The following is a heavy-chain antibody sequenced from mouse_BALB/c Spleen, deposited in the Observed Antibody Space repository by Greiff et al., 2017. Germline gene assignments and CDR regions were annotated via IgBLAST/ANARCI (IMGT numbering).Heavy chain of an antibody. CDR2: IDPANGNT. Sequence: EVKLMESGAELVKPGASVKLSCTASGFNIKDTYMHWVKQRPEQGLEWIGRIDPANGNTKYDPKFQGKATITADTSSNTAYLQLSSLTSEDTAVYYCARRISPITGFAYWGQGTLVTVSA. D-gene: IGHD1-1*01. J-gene: IGHJ3*01. CDR1: GFNIKDTY. V-gene: IGHV14-3*02. CDR3: ARRISPITGFAY.